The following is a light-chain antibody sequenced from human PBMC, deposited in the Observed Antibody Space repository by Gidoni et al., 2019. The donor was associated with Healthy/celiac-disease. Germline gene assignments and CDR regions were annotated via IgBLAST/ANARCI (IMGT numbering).Light chain of an antibody. Sequence: QSALPQPRSVSGSPGQSVTISCTGTSSDVGGYNYVSWYQQHPGKAPQLMIYDVSKRPSGVPDRFSGSKSGNTASLTISGLQAEDEADYYCCSYAGSYTLGVFGGGTKLTVL. CDR3: CSYAGSYTLGV. CDR1: SSDVGGYNY. J-gene: IGLJ2*01. V-gene: IGLV2-11*01. CDR2: DVS.